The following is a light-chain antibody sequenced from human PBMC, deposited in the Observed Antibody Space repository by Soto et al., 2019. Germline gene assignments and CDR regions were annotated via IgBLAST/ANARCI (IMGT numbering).Light chain of an antibody. CDR3: QQYNNWPGT. CDR2: GAS. CDR1: QSVSSN. J-gene: IGKJ1*01. V-gene: IGKV3-15*01. Sequence: EIVMTQSPATLSVSPGERATLSCRASQSVSSNLAWYQQKPGQAPRLLIYGASTRATGSPARFSGSGSGTECTLTISRLQSEDFAVYYCQQYNNWPGTFGQGTKVEIK.